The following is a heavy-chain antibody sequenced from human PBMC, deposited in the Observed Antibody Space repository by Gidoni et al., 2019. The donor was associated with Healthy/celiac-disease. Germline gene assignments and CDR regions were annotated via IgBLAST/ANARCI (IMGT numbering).Heavy chain of an antibody. CDR3: AHRGPLWLQSPFDY. Sequence: QITLKESGPTLVKPTQTLTLTCTFSGFSLSTSGVGVGWIRQPPGKALEWLALIYLTDDNSYSPSLKSRLTITKDTSKNQVVLTMTNMDPVDTATYYCAHRGPLWLQSPFDYWGQGTLVTVSS. CDR2: IYLTDDN. J-gene: IGHJ4*02. CDR1: GFSLSTSGVG. D-gene: IGHD5-12*01. V-gene: IGHV2-5*01.